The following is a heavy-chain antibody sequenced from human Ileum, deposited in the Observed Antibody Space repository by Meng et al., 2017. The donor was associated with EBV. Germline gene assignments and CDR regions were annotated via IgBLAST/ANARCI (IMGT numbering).Heavy chain of an antibody. D-gene: IGHD3-16*01. J-gene: IGHJ4*02. CDR1: GYTFTNYY. V-gene: IGHV1-46*01. Sequence: QLQLVQSGAEVKKPGASVKVSCKASGYTFTNYYMHWVRQAPGQRLEWMGIINTSVGYTSHAQKFQGRVTMTRDTSTSTVHMEVSSLRSADTAVYYCARASRVLGGFDYWGQGTRVTVSS. CDR2: INTSVGYT. CDR3: ARASRVLGGFDY.